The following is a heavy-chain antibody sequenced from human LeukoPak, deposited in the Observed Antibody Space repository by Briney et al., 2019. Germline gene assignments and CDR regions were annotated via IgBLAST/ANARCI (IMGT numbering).Heavy chain of an antibody. CDR3: ARGIESYGDYGY. J-gene: IGHJ4*02. CDR2: MYNSGST. CDR1: GGSISGSY. Sequence: PSGTLSLTCTVSGGSISGSYWSWIRQPPGKGLEWIAYMYNSGSTNYNPSLKSRVTISIDTSKNQFSLKLSSLTAADTAIYYCARGIESYGDYGYWGQGILVTVSS. D-gene: IGHD4-17*01. V-gene: IGHV4-59*01.